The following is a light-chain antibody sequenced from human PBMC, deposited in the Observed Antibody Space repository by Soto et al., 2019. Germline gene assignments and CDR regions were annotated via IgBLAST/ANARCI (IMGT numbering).Light chain of an antibody. J-gene: IGLJ2*01. CDR1: SSDVGGYDY. CDR3: SSYSSTSAPVV. CDR2: EVS. V-gene: IGLV2-14*01. Sequence: QSALTQPASVSGSPGQSITISCTGTSSDVGGYDYVSWYQQHPGKAPKLMLYEVSNRPSGVSNRFSGSKSGNTASLTSSGLQAEDEADYYCSSYSSTSAPVVFGVGTKLTVL.